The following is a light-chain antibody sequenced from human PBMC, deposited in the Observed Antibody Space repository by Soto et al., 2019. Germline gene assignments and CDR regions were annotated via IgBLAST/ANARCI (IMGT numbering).Light chain of an antibody. CDR2: DND. CDR1: SPNIGKNY. Sequence: QSVLTQPPSVSAAPGQKVTISCSGSSPNIGKNYVSWYLHLPGTAPKFLIYDNDVRASGIPDRFSGSKSGTSATLGITGLQPGDEADYYCATWDSSLKAVVLGGGTKLTVL. V-gene: IGLV1-51*01. J-gene: IGLJ2*01. CDR3: ATWDSSLKAVV.